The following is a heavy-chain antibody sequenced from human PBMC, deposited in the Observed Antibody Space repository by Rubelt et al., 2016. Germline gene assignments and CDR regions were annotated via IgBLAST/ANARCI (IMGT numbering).Heavy chain of an antibody. CDR1: GYTLTELS. J-gene: IGHJ4*02. CDR2: FDPEDGET. CDR3: ATGIVVVPAHVPSRDY. Sequence: QVQLVQSGAEVKKPGASVKVSCKVSGYTLTELSMHWVRQAPGKGLEWMGGFDPEDGETIYAQKFQGRVTVTGEQSTDTAYMGLSSLRSEDTAVYYCATGIVVVPAHVPSRDYWGQGTLVTVSS. V-gene: IGHV1-24*01. D-gene: IGHD2-2*01.